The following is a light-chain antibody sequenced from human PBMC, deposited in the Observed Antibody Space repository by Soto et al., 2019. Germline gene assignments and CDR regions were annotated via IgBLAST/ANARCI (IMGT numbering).Light chain of an antibody. CDR3: GSYTTSSTLV. Sequence: QSVLTQPPSASGSPGQPVAISCTGTSSDVGGYNYVSWYQQHPGKAPKLMIYEVNKRPSGVPDRFSGSKSGNTASLTISGLQAEDEADYYCGSYTTSSTLVFGTGTKVTVL. CDR1: SSDVGGYNY. CDR2: EVN. J-gene: IGLJ1*01. V-gene: IGLV2-8*01.